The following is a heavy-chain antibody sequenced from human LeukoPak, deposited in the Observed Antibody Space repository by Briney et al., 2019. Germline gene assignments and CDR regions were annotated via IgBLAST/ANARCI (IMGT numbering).Heavy chain of an antibody. CDR1: GFTFSSDS. V-gene: IGHV3-21*01. J-gene: IGHJ4*02. CDR3: ARDTSGSYSITYFDS. CDR2: IDSTGRYI. Sequence: GGSLRLSCVASGFTFSSDSMNWVRQAPGKGIEWISYIDSTGRYIYYADSVKGRFTISRDNAKNSLYLQMNSLRVEDTAVYYCARDTSGSYSITYFDSWGQGTLVTVSS. D-gene: IGHD3-10*01.